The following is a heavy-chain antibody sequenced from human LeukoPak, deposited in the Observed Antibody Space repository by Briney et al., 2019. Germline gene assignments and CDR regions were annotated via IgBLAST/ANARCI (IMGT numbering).Heavy chain of an antibody. V-gene: IGHV1-2*02. CDR2: INPNSGGT. J-gene: IGHJ5*02. CDR3: ARAGGRSWFDP. CDR1: GYTLTGYY. Sequence: GASVKVSCKPSGYTLTGYYIHWVRQAPGQGLEWMGWINPNSGGTNYAQKFQGRVTMTTDTSMSTAYMELSRLTSDDTAVYYCARAGGRSWFDPWGQGTLVTVSS.